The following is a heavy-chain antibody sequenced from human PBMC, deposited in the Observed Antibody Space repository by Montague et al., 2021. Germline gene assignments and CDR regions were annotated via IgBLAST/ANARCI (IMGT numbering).Heavy chain of an antibody. CDR2: IGGSGDDT. CDR1: TSTFRAYV. CDR3: ATRGTIVRGVISPQYFDY. D-gene: IGHD3-10*01. Sequence: SLRLSCAVSTSTFRAYVMSWVRQAPGTGLEWLSSIGGSGDDTHYADSVKGRFIISRDISRKTLYLQMDSLTAEDTAVYFCATRGTIVRGVISPQYFDYWGQGTQVTVSS. V-gene: IGHV3-23*01. J-gene: IGHJ4*02.